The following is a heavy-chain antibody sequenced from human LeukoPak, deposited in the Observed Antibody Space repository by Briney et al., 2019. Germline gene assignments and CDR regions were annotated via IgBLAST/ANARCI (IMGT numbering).Heavy chain of an antibody. CDR2: IYTSGST. J-gene: IGHJ4*02. CDR3: AREHSGSYYSY. CDR1: GYSISGGYY. V-gene: IGHV4-4*07. Sequence: SETLSLTCTVSGYSISGGYYWSWIRQPPGKGLEWIGRIYTSGSTNYNPSLKSRVTMSVDTSKNQFSLKLSSVTAADTAVYYCAREHSGSYYSYWGQGTLVTVSS. D-gene: IGHD1-26*01.